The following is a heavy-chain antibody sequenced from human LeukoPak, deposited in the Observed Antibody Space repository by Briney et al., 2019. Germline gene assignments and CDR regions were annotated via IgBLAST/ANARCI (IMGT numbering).Heavy chain of an antibody. CDR2: IYTSGST. J-gene: IGHJ4*02. CDR3: ARDMYYYDSSGWAGYIDY. V-gene: IGHV4-61*02. D-gene: IGHD3-22*01. CDR1: GGSISSGNNC. Sequence: PSETLSLTCTVSGGSISSGNNCWNWIRQPAGKGLEWIGRIYTSGSTNYNPSFKSRVTISIDTSKNQFSLKLRSVTAADTAMYYCARDMYYYDSSGWAGYIDYWGQGTLVTVSS.